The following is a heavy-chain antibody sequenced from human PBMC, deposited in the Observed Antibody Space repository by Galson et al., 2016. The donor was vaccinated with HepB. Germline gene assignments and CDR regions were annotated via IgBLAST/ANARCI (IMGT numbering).Heavy chain of an antibody. D-gene: IGHD5-12*01. CDR1: GYTFTRFG. V-gene: IGHV1-3*01. Sequence: VKVSCQASGYTFTRFGIHWVRQAPGHRLEWMGWIVAGNGKTQYSQTFQGRVTITRGTSASTAYMDLRSLRSEDTAVYYCARLNSGYDLHYYYGMDVWGQGTTVTVSS. CDR2: IVAGNGKT. J-gene: IGHJ6*02. CDR3: ARLNSGYDLHYYYGMDV.